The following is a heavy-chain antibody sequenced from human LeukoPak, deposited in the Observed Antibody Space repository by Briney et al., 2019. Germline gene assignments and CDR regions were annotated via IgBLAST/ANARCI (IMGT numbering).Heavy chain of an antibody. CDR3: ARAAGYYDSSGYDAFDI. J-gene: IGHJ3*02. CDR2: ISSSSSYI. V-gene: IGHV3-21*01. Sequence: GGSLRLSCAASGVTFSSYSMNWVRQAPGKGLEWVSSISSSSSYIYYADSVKGRFTISRDNAKNSLYLQMNSLRAEDTAVYYCARAAGYYDSSGYDAFDIWGQGTMVTVSS. D-gene: IGHD3-22*01. CDR1: GVTFSSYS.